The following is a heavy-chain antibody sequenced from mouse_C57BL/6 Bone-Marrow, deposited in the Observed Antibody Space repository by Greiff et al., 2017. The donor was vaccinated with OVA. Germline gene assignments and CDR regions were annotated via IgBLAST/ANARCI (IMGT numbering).Heavy chain of an antibody. CDR2: IYPGSGST. CDR1: GYTFTSYW. D-gene: IGHD1-1*01. Sequence: VKLQQPGAELVKPGASVKMSCKASGYTFTSYWITWVKQRPGQGLEWIGDIYPGSGSTNYNEKFKSKATLTVDTSSSTAYMQLSSLTSEDSAVYYCARDGSSPYWYFDVWGTGTTVTVSS. CDR3: ARDGSSPYWYFDV. J-gene: IGHJ1*03. V-gene: IGHV1-55*01.